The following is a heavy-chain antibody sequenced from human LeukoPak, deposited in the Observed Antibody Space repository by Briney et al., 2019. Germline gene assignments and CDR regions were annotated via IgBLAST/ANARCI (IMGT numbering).Heavy chain of an antibody. CDR2: IYHSGST. V-gene: IGHV4-38-2*01. CDR3: ASTTYYDFWSGYENN. J-gene: IGHJ4*02. CDR1: GYSISSGYY. D-gene: IGHD3-3*01. Sequence: SETLSLTCAVSGYSISSGYYWGWIRQPPGKGLEWIGSIYHSGSTYYNPSLKSRVTISVDTSKNQFSLKLSSLTAADTAVYYCASTTYYDFWSGYENNWGQGTLVTVSS.